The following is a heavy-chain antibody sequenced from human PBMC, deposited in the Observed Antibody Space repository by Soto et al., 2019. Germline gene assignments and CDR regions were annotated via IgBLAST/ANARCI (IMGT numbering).Heavy chain of an antibody. Sequence: PGGSLRLSCAASGFTFSSYGMHWVRQAPGKGLEWVAVIWYDGSNKYYADSVKGRFTISRDNSKNTLYLQMNSLRAEDTTVYYCCGTRIEYSSSSRAFDIWGQGTMVTVSS. D-gene: IGHD6-6*01. J-gene: IGHJ3*02. V-gene: IGHV3-33*01. CDR3: CGTRIEYSSSSRAFDI. CDR2: IWYDGSNK. CDR1: GFTFSSYG.